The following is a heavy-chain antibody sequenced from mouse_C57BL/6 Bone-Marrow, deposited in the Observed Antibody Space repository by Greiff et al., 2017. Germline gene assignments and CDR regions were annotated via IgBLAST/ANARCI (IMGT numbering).Heavy chain of an antibody. CDR2: IDPNSGGT. D-gene: IGHD1-1*01. J-gene: IGHJ4*01. CDR3: ARIDNYGSSYAMDY. V-gene: IGHV1-72*01. CDR1: GYTFTSYW. Sequence: VQLQQPGAELVKPGASVTLSCKASGYTFTSYWMHWVKQRPGRGLEWIGRIDPNSGGTTYNEKFKSKATLTVDKPSSTAYMQLSSLTSEDSAVYDCARIDNYGSSYAMDYWGQGTSVTVSS.